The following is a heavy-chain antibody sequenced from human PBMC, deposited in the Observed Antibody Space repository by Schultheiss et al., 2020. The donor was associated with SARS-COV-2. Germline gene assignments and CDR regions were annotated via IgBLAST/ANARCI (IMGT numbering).Heavy chain of an antibody. D-gene: IGHD5-12*01. CDR1: GFIFNAYG. J-gene: IGHJ4*02. Sequence: GGSLRLSCAASGFIFNAYGMHWVRQAPGKGLEWVAIMSNDGGRESYADSVKGRFTISRDNSKNTLYLQMNSLRAEDTAVYYCARESVATISHEFDYWGQGTLVTVSS. CDR3: ARESVATISHEFDY. CDR2: MSNDGGRE. V-gene: IGHV3-30*03.